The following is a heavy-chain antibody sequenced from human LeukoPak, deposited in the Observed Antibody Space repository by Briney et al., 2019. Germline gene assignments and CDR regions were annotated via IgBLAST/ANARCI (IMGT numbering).Heavy chain of an antibody. Sequence: SETLSLTCTVSGYSISSGYYWGWIRQPPGKGLEWIGSIYYSGSTYYNPSLKSRVTISVDTSKNQFSLKLSSVTAADTAVYYLARAFSGSYYFDYGARETLVTVSS. J-gene: IGHJ4*02. CDR3: ARAFSGSYYFDY. CDR2: IYYSGST. CDR1: GYSISSGYY. D-gene: IGHD6-25*01. V-gene: IGHV4-38-2*02.